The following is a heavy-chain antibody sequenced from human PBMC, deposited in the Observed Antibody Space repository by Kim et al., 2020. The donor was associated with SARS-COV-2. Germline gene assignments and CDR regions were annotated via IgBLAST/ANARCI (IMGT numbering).Heavy chain of an antibody. D-gene: IGHD6-13*01. CDR3: ARLRAYSNTWYYFDL. CDR1: GVSITDYY. J-gene: IGHJ4*02. Sequence: SETLSLTCTVSGVSITDYYWSWVRQRPGKELECIGNIYSSGGTNSNPSLKSRVVISSDTSKNQLSLTLNSVTAADAAVYYCARLRAYSNTWYYFDLWGQG. CDR2: IYSSGGT. V-gene: IGHV4-59*08.